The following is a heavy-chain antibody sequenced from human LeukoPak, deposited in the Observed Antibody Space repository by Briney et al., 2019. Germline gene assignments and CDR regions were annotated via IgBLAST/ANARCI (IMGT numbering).Heavy chain of an antibody. CDR2: IYHSGST. CDR3: ARLYGDYDY. J-gene: IGHJ4*02. D-gene: IGHD4-17*01. Sequence: TSQTLSLTCTVSGGSISSGGYSWSWIRQPPGKGLEWIGYIYHSGSTYYNPSLKSRVTISVDRSKNQFSLKLSSVTAADTAVYYCARLYGDYDYWGQGTLVTVSS. V-gene: IGHV4-30-2*01. CDR1: GGSISSGGYS.